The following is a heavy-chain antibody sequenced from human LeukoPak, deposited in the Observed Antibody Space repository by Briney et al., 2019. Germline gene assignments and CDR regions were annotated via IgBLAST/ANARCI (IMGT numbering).Heavy chain of an antibody. CDR2: IIPILGIA. D-gene: IGHD5-18*01. V-gene: IGHV1-69*02. CDR3: AIRPGEVDTAIA. J-gene: IGHJ4*02. CDR1: GGTFSSYT. Sequence: SVKVSCKASGGTFSSYTISWVRQAPGQGLEWMGRIIPILGIANYAQKFQGRVTITADKSTSTAYMELSSPRSEDTAVYYCAIRPGEVDTAIAWGQGTLVTVSS.